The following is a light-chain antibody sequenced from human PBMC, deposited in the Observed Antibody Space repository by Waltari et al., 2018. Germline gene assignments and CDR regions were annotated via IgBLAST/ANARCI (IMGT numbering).Light chain of an antibody. V-gene: IGKV3-11*01. Sequence: EIVLTQSTVTLSLPPGERATLPCRASQSVSRYLAWYQQKPGQAPRLLIYDTFSRASGIPARVSGSGSGTDFTLTISSLEPEDFAVYYCLHRSNWPPLFTFGPGTKVDIK. CDR2: DTF. CDR1: QSVSRY. CDR3: LHRSNWPPLFT. J-gene: IGKJ3*01.